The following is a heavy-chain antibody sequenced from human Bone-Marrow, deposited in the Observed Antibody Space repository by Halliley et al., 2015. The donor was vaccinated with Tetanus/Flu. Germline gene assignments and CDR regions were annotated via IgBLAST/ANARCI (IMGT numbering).Heavy chain of an antibody. J-gene: IGHJ5*02. CDR2: INNDGSST. CDR3: ARDVPHSRFDP. D-gene: IGHD6-6*01. V-gene: IGHV3-74*01. Sequence: LVGVSRINNDGSSTIYADFVEGRFTISRDNAKNTLYLQMNSLRAEDTAVYYCARDVPHSRFDPWGQGVLVTVSS.